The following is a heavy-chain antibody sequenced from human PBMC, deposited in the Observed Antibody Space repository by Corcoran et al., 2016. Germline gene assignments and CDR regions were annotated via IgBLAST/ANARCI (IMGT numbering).Heavy chain of an antibody. CDR3: ARKFGNVLRSLGHAFDI. D-gene: IGHD3-3*01. Sequence: QVQLQQWGAGLLKPSETLSLTCAVYGGSFSGYYWSWIRQPPGKGLEWIGEINHSGSTNYNPSLKSRVTISVDTSKNQFSLKLSSVTAADTAVYYCARKFGNVLRSLGHAFDICGQGTMVTVSS. V-gene: IGHV4-34*01. CDR1: GGSFSGYY. J-gene: IGHJ3*02. CDR2: INHSGST.